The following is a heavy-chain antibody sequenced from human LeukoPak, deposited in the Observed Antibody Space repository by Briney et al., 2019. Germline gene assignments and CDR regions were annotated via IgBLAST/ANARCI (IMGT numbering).Heavy chain of an antibody. CDR1: GFTFSNYW. V-gene: IGHV3-7*01. CDR3: ARDTYRFDDY. Sequence: GGSLRLSCAASGFTFSNYWMTWVRQAPGKGLEWVASIHEDGSVIYYVDSVKGRFTISRDNAKNSLYLEMNSLRAENTAVYYCARDTYRFDDYWGQGTLVTVSS. J-gene: IGHJ4*02. CDR2: IHEDGSVI.